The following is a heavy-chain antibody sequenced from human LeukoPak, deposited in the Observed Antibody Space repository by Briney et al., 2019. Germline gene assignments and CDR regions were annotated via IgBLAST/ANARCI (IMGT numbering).Heavy chain of an antibody. CDR3: ARDRYCSGGSCHRWFDP. CDR2: INPNSGGT. J-gene: IGHJ5*02. CDR1: GYTFTGYY. D-gene: IGHD2-15*01. V-gene: IGHV1-2*02. Sequence: GASVKVSCKASGYTFTGYYMHWVRQAPGQGREWMGWINPNSGGTNYAQKFQGRVTMTRDTSISTAYIELSRLRSDDTAVYYCARDRYCSGGSCHRWFDPWGQGTLVTVSS.